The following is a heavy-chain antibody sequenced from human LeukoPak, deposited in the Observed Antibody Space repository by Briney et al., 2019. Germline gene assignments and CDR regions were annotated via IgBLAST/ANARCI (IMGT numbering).Heavy chain of an antibody. CDR1: GFTFSAPW. J-gene: IGHJ4*02. CDR3: TRDLFDYTSGWHND. Sequence: PGGSLRLSCAASGFTFSAPWMYWVRQAPGKGLVSVSRINSDGSSISYAGSVRGRFTISRDNAKNTLYLQMNSLRAEDTAVYYCTRDLFDYTSGWHNDWGQGTLVTVSS. D-gene: IGHD6-19*01. CDR2: INSDGSSI. V-gene: IGHV3-74*01.